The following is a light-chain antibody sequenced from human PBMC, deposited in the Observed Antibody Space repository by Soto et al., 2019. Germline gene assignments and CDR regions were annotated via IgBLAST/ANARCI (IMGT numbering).Light chain of an antibody. Sequence: QSALTQPRSVSGSPGRSVTISCTGTSSDVGGYNYVSWYQQHPGKAPKVMIYDVSKRPAGVPDRISGSKSGNTASLTISGLQAEDEADYYCCSYAGSYTYVFGTGTKVTVL. CDR2: DVS. J-gene: IGLJ1*01. CDR1: SSDVGGYNY. CDR3: CSYAGSYTYV. V-gene: IGLV2-11*01.